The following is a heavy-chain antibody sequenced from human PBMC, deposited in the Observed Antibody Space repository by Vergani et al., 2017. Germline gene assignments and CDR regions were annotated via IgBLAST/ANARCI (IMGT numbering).Heavy chain of an antibody. CDR2: IKQDGSEK. CDR1: GFTFSSYW. V-gene: IGHV3-7*01. D-gene: IGHD1-26*01. CDR3: ARGTIGGSYYNWGPYFDD. J-gene: IGHJ4*02. Sequence: EVQLVESGGGLVQPGGSLRLSCAASGFTFSSYWMSWVRQAPGKGLEWVANIKQDGSEKYYVDSVKGRFTISRDNAKNSLYLQMNSLRAEDTAVYYCARGTIGGSYYNWGPYFDDWGQGTLVTVSS.